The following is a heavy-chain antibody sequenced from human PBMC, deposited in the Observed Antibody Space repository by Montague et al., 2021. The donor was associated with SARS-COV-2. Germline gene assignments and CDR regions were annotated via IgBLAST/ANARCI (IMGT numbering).Heavy chain of an antibody. V-gene: IGHV4-31*03. J-gene: IGHJ3*02. Sequence: TLSLTCTVSGGSISSGGYYWSWIRQHPGKGLEWIGYIYHSGSTYYNPSLKSRVTISVDTSKNQFSLKLSSVTAADTAVYYCARAFVVVIAIDAFDIWGQGTMVTVSS. CDR2: IYHSGST. CDR3: ARAFVVVIAIDAFDI. CDR1: GGSISSGGYY. D-gene: IGHD2-21*01.